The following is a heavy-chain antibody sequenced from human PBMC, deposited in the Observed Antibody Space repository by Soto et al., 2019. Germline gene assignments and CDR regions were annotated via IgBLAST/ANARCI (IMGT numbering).Heavy chain of an antibody. CDR3: AREAYSNYLNWFDP. Sequence: GGSLRLSCAASAFTFKNHWMHWVRQVPGKGPVWVSRINGDGSFTSYADSVRGRFTISRDNAKNSLYLQMNSLRDEDTAVYYCAREAYSNYLNWFDPWGQGTLVTVSS. D-gene: IGHD4-4*01. CDR1: AFTFKNHW. J-gene: IGHJ5*02. CDR2: INGDGSFT. V-gene: IGHV3-74*01.